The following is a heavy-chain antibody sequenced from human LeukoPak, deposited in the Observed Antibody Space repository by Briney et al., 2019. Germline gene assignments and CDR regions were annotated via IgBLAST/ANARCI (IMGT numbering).Heavy chain of an antibody. J-gene: IGHJ6*02. CDR3: SRDDFWSDSRPTHDVDV. CDR2: IYSSGSI. Sequence: PSQTLSLTCTVSGASISDGDCYWNWIRQPPGKGLEWIGYIYSSGSIYYNASLKSRVTISVDTSKNQFSLNLRSVTAADTAVYYCSRDDFWSDSRPTHDVDVWGQGTTVIVSS. V-gene: IGHV4-30-4*01. D-gene: IGHD3-3*01. CDR1: GASISDGDCY.